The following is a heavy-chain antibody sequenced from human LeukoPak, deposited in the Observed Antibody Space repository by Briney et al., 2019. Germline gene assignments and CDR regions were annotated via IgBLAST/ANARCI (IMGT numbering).Heavy chain of an antibody. CDR3: ARGFSSWKSYYFDY. CDR2: ISAYNGNT. V-gene: IGHV1-18*01. CDR1: GYTFTSYG. J-gene: IGHJ4*02. D-gene: IGHD6-13*01. Sequence: ASVKVSCKASGYTFTSYGISWVRQAPGQGLEWMGWISAYNGNTNYAQKLQGRVTMTRDTSISTAYMELSRLRSDDTAVYYCARGFSSWKSYYFDYWGQGTLVTVSS.